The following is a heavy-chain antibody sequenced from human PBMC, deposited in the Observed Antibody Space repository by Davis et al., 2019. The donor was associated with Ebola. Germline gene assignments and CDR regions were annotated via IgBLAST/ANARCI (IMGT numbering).Heavy chain of an antibody. V-gene: IGHV3-23*01. Sequence: PGGSLRLSCVASGLAFDKYDISWFRLAPANLLPCISRVGPGGDSSYANSVRGRFTISRDNSMNTVHLQMDSLTADDTAVYYCATWEYVRYWGQGTLVTVSS. CDR2: VGPGGDS. J-gene: IGHJ4*01. CDR3: ATWEYVRY. CDR1: GLAFDKYD. D-gene: IGHD1-26*01.